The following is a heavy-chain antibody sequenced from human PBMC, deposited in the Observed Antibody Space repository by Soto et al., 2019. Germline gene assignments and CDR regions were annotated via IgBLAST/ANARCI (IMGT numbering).Heavy chain of an antibody. CDR2: ISYDGSNK. CDR3: ARHLHGGYSYGFDY. D-gene: IGHD5-18*01. Sequence: GGSLRLSCAASGFTFSSYAMHWVRQAPGKGLEWVAVISYDGSNKYYADSVKGRFTISRDNSKNTLYLQMNSLRAEDTAVYYCARHLHGGYSYGFDYWGQGTLVTVLL. V-gene: IGHV3-30-3*01. CDR1: GFTFSSYA. J-gene: IGHJ4*02.